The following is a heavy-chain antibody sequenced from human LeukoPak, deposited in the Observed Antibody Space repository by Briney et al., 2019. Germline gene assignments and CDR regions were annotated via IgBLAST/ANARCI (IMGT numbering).Heavy chain of an antibody. Sequence: GGSLRLSCAASAFTFSSYDMSWVRQAPGKGVERPSAISGNGGSTYYADSVKGRFTISRDNSKNTLFLQMNSLRAEDTAVYYCAKGYIWDSSGFQGFDPWGQGTLVTVSS. V-gene: IGHV3-23*01. CDR1: AFTFSSYD. D-gene: IGHD6-19*01. CDR2: ISGNGGST. J-gene: IGHJ5*02. CDR3: AKGYIWDSSGFQGFDP.